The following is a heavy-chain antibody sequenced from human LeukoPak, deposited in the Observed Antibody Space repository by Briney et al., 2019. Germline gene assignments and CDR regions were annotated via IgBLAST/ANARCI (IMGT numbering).Heavy chain of an antibody. Sequence: GGSLRLSCAASEFTFTSYELNWVRQAPGKGPEWVSYISSSGNTISYADSVKGRFTISRDNAKNSLYLQVISLRAEDTAVYYCARGPSIAARYDAFDVWGQGTMVTVSS. CDR3: ARGPSIAARYDAFDV. V-gene: IGHV3-48*03. D-gene: IGHD6-6*01. CDR1: EFTFTSYE. J-gene: IGHJ3*01. CDR2: ISSSGNTI.